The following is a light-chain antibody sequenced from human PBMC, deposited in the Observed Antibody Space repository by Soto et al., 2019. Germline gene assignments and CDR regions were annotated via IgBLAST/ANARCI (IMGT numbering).Light chain of an antibody. CDR2: DAS. CDR3: HQYFTEGH. V-gene: IGKV1-5*01. CDR1: QSIHDW. Sequence: DIQMTQSPSTLSASVGDRVTITCRASQSIHDWLAWYQQKPGKAPKLLIYDASRLEGGVPSRFGGSGSGTEITLTTSRLQHEDFAAYYWHQYFTEGHFGQGTQLEIK. J-gene: IGKJ2*01.